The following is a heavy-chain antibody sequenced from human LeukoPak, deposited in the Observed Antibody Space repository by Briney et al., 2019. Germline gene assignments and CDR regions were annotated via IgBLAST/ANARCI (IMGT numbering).Heavy chain of an antibody. V-gene: IGHV1-8*01. CDR3: ARFPRGWYPDY. D-gene: IGHD6-19*01. CDR2: MDPNSDNT. CDR1: GYTFTSYD. Sequence: ASVKVSCKASGYTFTSYDINWVRQASGQGLEWMGWMDPNSDNTGYAQKFQGRITMTRNTSISTAYMELSSLRSEDTAVYYCARFPRGWYPDYWGQGTLVTVSS. J-gene: IGHJ4*02.